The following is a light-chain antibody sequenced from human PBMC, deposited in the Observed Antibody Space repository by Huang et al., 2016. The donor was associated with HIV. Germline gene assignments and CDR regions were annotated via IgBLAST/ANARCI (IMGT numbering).Light chain of an antibody. CDR2: GAS. V-gene: IGKV3-20*01. Sequence: EIVLTQSPGTLALSPGERATLSCRASQSVSNNYVAWYQQKPGQAPRLLIYGASGRATGIPDRFSGIGSGTGFTLTISRLEPEDFAVYFCQQYGTLLTFGGGTKVEI. CDR1: QSVSNNY. CDR3: QQYGTLLT. J-gene: IGKJ4*01.